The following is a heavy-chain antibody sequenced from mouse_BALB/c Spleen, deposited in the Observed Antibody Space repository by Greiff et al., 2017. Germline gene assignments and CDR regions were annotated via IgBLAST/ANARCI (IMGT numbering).Heavy chain of an antibody. CDR2: INSNGGST. V-gene: IGHV5-6-3*01. CDR1: GFTFSSYG. Sequence: DVQLVESGGGLVQPGGSLKLSCAASGFTFSSYGMSWVRQTPDKRLELVATINSNGGSTYYPDSVKGRFTISRDNAKNTLYLQMSSLKSEDTAMYYCARDQSGYYSYFDYWGQGTTLTVSS. CDR3: ARDQSGYYSYFDY. D-gene: IGHD2-3*01. J-gene: IGHJ2*01.